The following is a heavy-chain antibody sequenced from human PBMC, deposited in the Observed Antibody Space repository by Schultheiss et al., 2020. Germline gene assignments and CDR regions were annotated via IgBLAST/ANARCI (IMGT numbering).Heavy chain of an antibody. V-gene: IGHV4-39*01. CDR2: ISYSGST. CDR1: GGSFSGYY. Sequence: SETLSLTCAVYGGSFSGYYWGWIRQPPTKGLEWIGSISYSGSTYYNPSLRSRVTISVDTSKSQFSLRVSSVTAADTAVYYCARHHHNWNWDYWGQGTLVTVSS. J-gene: IGHJ4*02. CDR3: ARHHHNWNWDY. D-gene: IGHD1-1*01.